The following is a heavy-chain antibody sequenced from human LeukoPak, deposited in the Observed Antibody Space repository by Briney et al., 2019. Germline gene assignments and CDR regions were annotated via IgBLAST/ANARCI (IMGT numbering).Heavy chain of an antibody. CDR2: IIPIFGTA. Sequence: SVKVSCKASGGTFSSYAISWVRQAPGQGLEWMGRIIPIFGTANYAQKFQGRVTITTDESTSTAYMELRSLRSDDTAVYYCAREVYDSSGYYPPPLWYYYYMDVWGKGTTVTVSS. J-gene: IGHJ6*03. CDR3: AREVYDSSGYYPPPLWYYYYMDV. V-gene: IGHV1-69*05. CDR1: GGTFSSYA. D-gene: IGHD3-22*01.